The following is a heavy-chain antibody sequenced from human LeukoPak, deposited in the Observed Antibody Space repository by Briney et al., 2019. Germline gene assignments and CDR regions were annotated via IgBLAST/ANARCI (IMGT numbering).Heavy chain of an antibody. CDR3: ARGGYSSSSLVVYYYYMDV. CDR1: GYTFTGYY. CDR2: INPNSGGT. Sequence: ASVKVSCKASGYTFTGYYIHWVRQAPGQGLEWMGWINPNSGGTNYAQKFQGRVTMTRDTSISTAYMELSRLRSDDTAVYYCARGGYSSSSLVVYYYYMDVWGKGTTVTVSS. V-gene: IGHV1-2*02. J-gene: IGHJ6*03. D-gene: IGHD6-6*01.